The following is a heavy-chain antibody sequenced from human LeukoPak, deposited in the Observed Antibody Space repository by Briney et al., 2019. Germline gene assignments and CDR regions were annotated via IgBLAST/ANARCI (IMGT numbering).Heavy chain of an antibody. CDR1: GYTFTSYG. D-gene: IGHD2-15*01. CDR2: ISGYNDNT. CDR3: ARDWYCSGGSCSNCFDP. Sequence: ASVKVSCKASGYTFTSYGISWVRQAPGQGLEWMGWISGYNDNTNYAQKFQGRVAMTTDTSTSTAYMELRSLRSDDTAVYYCARDWYCSGGSCSNCFDPWGQGTLVTVSS. V-gene: IGHV1-18*01. J-gene: IGHJ5*02.